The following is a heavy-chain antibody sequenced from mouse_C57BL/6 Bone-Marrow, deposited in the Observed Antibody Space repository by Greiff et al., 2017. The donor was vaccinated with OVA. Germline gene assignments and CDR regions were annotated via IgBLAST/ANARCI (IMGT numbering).Heavy chain of an antibody. J-gene: IGHJ3*01. D-gene: IGHD1-1*01. V-gene: IGHV2-2*01. Sequence: VKLVESGPGLVQPSQSLSITCTVSGFSLTSYGVHWVRQSPGKGLEWLGVIWSGGSTDYNAAFISRLSISKDNSKSQVFFKMNSLQADDTAIYYCARALYYYGSGAYWGQGTLVTVSA. CDR3: ARALYYYGSGAY. CDR1: GFSLTSYG. CDR2: IWSGGST.